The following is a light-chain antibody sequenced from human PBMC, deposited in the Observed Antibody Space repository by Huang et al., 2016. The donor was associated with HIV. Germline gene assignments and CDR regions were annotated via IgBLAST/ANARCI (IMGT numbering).Light chain of an antibody. CDR2: DAS. CDR3: QHRSNWPLT. V-gene: IGKV3-11*01. CDR1: QTFNNY. J-gene: IGKJ4*01. Sequence: EIVLTQSPATLSLSPGERATLSCRASQTFNNYLAWYQQKPGQAPRLLIYDASNRATGIPARFSGSGSGTDFTLTISSLEPEDFAVYYCQHRSNWPLTFGGGTKVEIK.